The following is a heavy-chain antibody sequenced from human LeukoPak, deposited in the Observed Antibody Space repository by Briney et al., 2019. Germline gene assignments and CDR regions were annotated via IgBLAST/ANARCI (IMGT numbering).Heavy chain of an antibody. CDR1: GFTFSRYW. CDR2: IKQDGSGE. Sequence: PGGSLRLSCVASGFTFSRYWMSWVRQAPGKGLEWVAKIKQDGSGEYYLDSVKGRFIISRDNAKNSPYLQMNSLRADDTAVYFCTTGYSSGWYNEGNYWGQGTLVTVSS. J-gene: IGHJ4*02. V-gene: IGHV3-7*01. D-gene: IGHD6-19*01. CDR3: TTGYSSGWYNEGNY.